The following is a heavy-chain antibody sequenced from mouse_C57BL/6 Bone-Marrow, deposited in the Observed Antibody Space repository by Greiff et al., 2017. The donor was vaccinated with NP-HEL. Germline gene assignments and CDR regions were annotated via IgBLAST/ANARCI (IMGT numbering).Heavy chain of an antibody. V-gene: IGHV5-17*01. CDR3: ARNDGYYVDAMDY. D-gene: IGHD2-3*01. CDR2: ISSGSSTI. CDR1: GFTFSDYG. J-gene: IGHJ4*01. Sequence: EVQRVESGGGLVKPGGSLKLSCAASGFTFSDYGMHWVRQAPEKGLEWVAYISSGSSTIYYADTVKGRLTISRDNAKTTLFMQMTSLRSEDTAMYYCARNDGYYVDAMDYWGQGTSVTVSS.